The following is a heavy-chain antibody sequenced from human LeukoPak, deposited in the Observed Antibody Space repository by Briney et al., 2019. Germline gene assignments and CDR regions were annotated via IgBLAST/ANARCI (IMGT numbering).Heavy chain of an antibody. CDR1: GFTFDDYA. Sequence: GGSLRLSCAASGFTFDDYAMHWVRQAPGKGLEWVSGISWNSGSMGYADSVKGRFTISRDNAKNSLYLQMNSLRAEDTALYYCAKGVRITMVRGAFDIWGQGTMVTVSS. CDR2: ISWNSGSM. D-gene: IGHD3-10*01. V-gene: IGHV3-9*01. CDR3: AKGVRITMVRGAFDI. J-gene: IGHJ3*02.